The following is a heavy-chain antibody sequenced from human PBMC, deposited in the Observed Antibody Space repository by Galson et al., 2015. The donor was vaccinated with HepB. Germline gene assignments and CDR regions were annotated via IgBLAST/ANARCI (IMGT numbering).Heavy chain of an antibody. CDR3: ARDEPDGERFLDKYYYYGMDV. J-gene: IGHJ6*02. CDR2: ISSSGSTI. D-gene: IGHD3-3*01. Sequence: SLRLSCAASGFTFSSYEMNWVRQAPGKGLEWVSYISSSGSTIYYADSVKGRFTISRDNAKNSLYLQMNSLRAEDTAVYYCARDEPDGERFLDKYYYYGMDVWGQGTTVTVSS. CDR1: GFTFSSYE. V-gene: IGHV3-48*03.